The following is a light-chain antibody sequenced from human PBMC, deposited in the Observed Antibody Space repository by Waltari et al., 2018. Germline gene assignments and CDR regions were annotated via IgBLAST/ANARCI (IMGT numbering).Light chain of an antibody. V-gene: IGKV3-15*01. CDR1: PSVSSD. CDR2: GAS. CDR3: QQYNNWPPT. Sequence: IVMTQSPATLSVSPGERATLSCRASPSVSSDLAWYQQKPGQAPRLLIYGASTRATGIPASFRGSGSGTDFTLTISSLQAEDFGVYYCQQYNNWPPTFGQGTKVEIK. J-gene: IGKJ1*01.